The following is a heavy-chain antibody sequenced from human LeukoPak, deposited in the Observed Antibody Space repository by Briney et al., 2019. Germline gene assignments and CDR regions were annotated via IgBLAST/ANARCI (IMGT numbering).Heavy chain of an antibody. CDR1: GGSFSGYY. D-gene: IGHD6-13*01. CDR2: INHSGST. Sequence: PSETLSLTCAVYGGSFSGYYWTWIRQPPGKGLDWIGEINHSGSTNYNPSLKSRVTISVDTSKNQFSLKLSSVTAADTAVYYCARGRTLVLSYFQHWGQGTLVTVSS. J-gene: IGHJ1*01. CDR3: ARGRTLVLSYFQH. V-gene: IGHV4-34*01.